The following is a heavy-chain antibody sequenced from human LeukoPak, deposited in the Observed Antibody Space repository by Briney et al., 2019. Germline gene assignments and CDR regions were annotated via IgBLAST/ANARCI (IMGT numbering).Heavy chain of an antibody. J-gene: IGHJ3*02. CDR2: IKQDGSVK. CDR1: GFTFSSYA. V-gene: IGHV3-7*04. CDR3: ARGIVVVPASDAFDI. Sequence: PGGSLRLSCAASGFTFSSYAMTWVRQAPGKGLEWVANIKQDGSVKYYVDSVKGRFTISRDNSKNTLYLQMNSLRAEDTAVYYCARGIVVVPASDAFDIWGQGTMVTVSS. D-gene: IGHD2-2*01.